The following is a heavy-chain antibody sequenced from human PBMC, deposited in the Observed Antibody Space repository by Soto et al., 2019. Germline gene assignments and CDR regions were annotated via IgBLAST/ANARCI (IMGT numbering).Heavy chain of an antibody. V-gene: IGHV3-30*18. CDR1: GFTFSSYG. CDR2: ISYDGSNK. J-gene: IGHJ6*02. CDR3: AKGAAAGPYYYYGMDV. Sequence: QVQLVESGGGVVQPGRSLRLSCAASGFTFSSYGMHWVRQAPGKGLEWVAVISYDGSNKYYADSVKGRFTISRDNSKNTLYLQMNSLRAEDTAVYYCAKGAAAGPYYYYGMDVWGQGTTVTVSS. D-gene: IGHD6-13*01.